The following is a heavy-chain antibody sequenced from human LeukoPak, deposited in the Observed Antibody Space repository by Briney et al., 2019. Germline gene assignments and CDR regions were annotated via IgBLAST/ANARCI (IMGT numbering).Heavy chain of an antibody. D-gene: IGHD2-2*01. CDR1: GFTFSRYG. V-gene: IGHV3-33*01. CDR3: ARDYCSSISCMDA. CDR2: IWSDGNNK. Sequence: PGGSLRLSCAASGFTFSRYGMHWVRQAPGKGLEWVAVIWSDGNNKEHGDSVKGGFTISRDNSKNTLYLQMNSLRAEDTAMYYCARDYCSSISCMDAWGQGTTVTVSS. J-gene: IGHJ6*02.